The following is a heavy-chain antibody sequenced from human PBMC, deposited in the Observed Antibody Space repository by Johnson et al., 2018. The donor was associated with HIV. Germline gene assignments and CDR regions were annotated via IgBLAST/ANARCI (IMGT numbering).Heavy chain of an antibody. J-gene: IGHJ3*02. CDR1: GISFSSYW. Sequence: QVQLVESGGGLVQPGGSLRLSCVASGISFSSYWMHWVRQAPGKGLVWVAVISYDGSNKYYADSVKGRFTISSDNAKNSLYLQMNSLRPEDTAVYYCARDRPSGWPDAFDIWGQGTMVTVSS. CDR2: ISYDGSNK. D-gene: IGHD6-19*01. V-gene: IGHV3-30*14. CDR3: ARDRPSGWPDAFDI.